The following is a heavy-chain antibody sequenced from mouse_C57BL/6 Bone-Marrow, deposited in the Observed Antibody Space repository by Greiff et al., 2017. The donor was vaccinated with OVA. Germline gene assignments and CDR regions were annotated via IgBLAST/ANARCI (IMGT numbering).Heavy chain of an antibody. CDR1: GYTFTSYG. J-gene: IGHJ1*03. CDR2: IYPRSGNT. Sequence: QVHVKQSGAELARPGASVKLSCKASGYTFTSYGISWVKQRTGQGLEWIGEIYPRSGNTYYNEKFKGKATLTADKSSSTAYMELRSLTSEDSAVYVCAYGSSHWYFDVWGTGTTVTVSS. V-gene: IGHV1-81*01. CDR3: AYGSSHWYFDV. D-gene: IGHD1-1*01.